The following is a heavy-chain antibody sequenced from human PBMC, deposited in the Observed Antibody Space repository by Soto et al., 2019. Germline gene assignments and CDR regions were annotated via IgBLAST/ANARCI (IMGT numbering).Heavy chain of an antibody. V-gene: IGHV3-23*01. CDR3: AKSLGYCTNGVCQSIDY. J-gene: IGHJ4*02. CDR1: GFTFSSYA. Sequence: EVQLLESGGGLVQPGGSLRLSCAASGFTFSSYAMSWVRQAPGKGLEWVSAISGSGGSTYYADSVKGRFTISRDNSKNTLYLQMNSLRAEDTAVYYGAKSLGYCTNGVCQSIDYWGQGTLVTVSS. CDR2: ISGSGGST. D-gene: IGHD2-8*01.